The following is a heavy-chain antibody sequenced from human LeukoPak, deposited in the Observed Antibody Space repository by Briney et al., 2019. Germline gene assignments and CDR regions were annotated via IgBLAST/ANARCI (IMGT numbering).Heavy chain of an antibody. Sequence: GGSLRLSCAASGFTFSDYYMSWIRQAPGKGLEYISYISNSGSSIFYPDSVKGRFTISRDNAENSLFLQMNSLRAEDSAVYYCARGLSWIDRWGQGTLDTVSS. D-gene: IGHD3-16*02. J-gene: IGHJ5*02. CDR3: ARGLSWIDR. CDR1: GFTFSDYY. CDR2: ISNSGSSI. V-gene: IGHV3-11*04.